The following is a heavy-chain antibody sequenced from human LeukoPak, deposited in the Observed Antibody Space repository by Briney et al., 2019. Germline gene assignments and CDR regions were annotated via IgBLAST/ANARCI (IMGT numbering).Heavy chain of an antibody. CDR2: IYYSGST. J-gene: IGHJ6*03. CDR1: GGSFSGYY. V-gene: IGHV4-59*01. D-gene: IGHD3-10*01. CDR3: ARGYYYGSGSYLAPLYYYYYYMDV. Sequence: SETLSLTCAVYGGSFSGYYWSWIRQPPGKGLEWVGYIYYSGSTNYNPSLKSRVTISVDTSKNQFSLKLSSVTAADTAVYYCARGYYYGSGSYLAPLYYYYYYMDVWGKGTTVTISS.